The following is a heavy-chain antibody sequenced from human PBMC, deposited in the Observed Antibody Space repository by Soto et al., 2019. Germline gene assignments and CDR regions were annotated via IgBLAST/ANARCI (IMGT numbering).Heavy chain of an antibody. Sequence: ASVKVSCKASGYTFTSYGISWVRQAPGQGLEWMGWISAYNGNTNYAQKLQGRVTMTTDTSTSTAYMELRSLRSDDTAVYYCARGDDDFWSGIGGMDCWGQGTTVTVSS. D-gene: IGHD3-3*01. CDR3: ARGDDDFWSGIGGMDC. J-gene: IGHJ6*02. V-gene: IGHV1-18*01. CDR2: ISAYNGNT. CDR1: GYTFTSYG.